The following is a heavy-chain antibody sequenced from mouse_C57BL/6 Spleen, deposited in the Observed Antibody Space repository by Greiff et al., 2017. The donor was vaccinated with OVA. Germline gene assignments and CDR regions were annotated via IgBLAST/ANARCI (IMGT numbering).Heavy chain of an antibody. Sequence: VKLVESGPELVKPGASVKISCKASGYAFSSSWMNWVKQRPGKGLEWIGRIYPGDGDTNYNGKFKGKATLTADKSSSTAYMQLSSLTSEDSAVYFCARGDYYGSSFDVWGTGTTVTVSS. J-gene: IGHJ1*03. V-gene: IGHV1-82*01. CDR2: IYPGDGDT. D-gene: IGHD1-1*01. CDR1: GYAFSSSW. CDR3: ARGDYYGSSFDV.